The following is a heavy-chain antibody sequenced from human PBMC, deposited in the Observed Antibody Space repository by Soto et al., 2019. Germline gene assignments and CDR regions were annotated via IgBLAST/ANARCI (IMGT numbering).Heavy chain of an antibody. D-gene: IGHD1-20*01. Sequence: QLQLQESGPGLVRPSETLSLTCTVSGGPISSSSYYWGWIRQPPGKGLEWIGTIYYTGYTYYNLSLKSRVTISADTSKDQFSLRLSSVTAADTAVYFCAKSGIATQWYFDLWGRGTLVTVSS. V-gene: IGHV4-39*01. J-gene: IGHJ2*01. CDR1: GGPISSSSYY. CDR2: IYYTGYT. CDR3: AKSGIATQWYFDL.